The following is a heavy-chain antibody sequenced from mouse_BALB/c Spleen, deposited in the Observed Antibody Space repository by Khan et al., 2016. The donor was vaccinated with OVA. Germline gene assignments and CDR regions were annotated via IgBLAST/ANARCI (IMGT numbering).Heavy chain of an antibody. CDR1: GDSITSGY. Sequence: EVQLQESGPSLVKPSQTLSLTCSVTGDSITSGYWSWIRKFPGNKLEYMGYMIYTGNTYYNPSLKSRISITRHTSKNQYYLQLNSVTTEEKATYYCARSTYRYALAYWGQGTLVTVSA. J-gene: IGHJ3*01. CDR2: MIYTGNT. V-gene: IGHV3-8*02. CDR3: ARSTYRYALAY. D-gene: IGHD2-14*01.